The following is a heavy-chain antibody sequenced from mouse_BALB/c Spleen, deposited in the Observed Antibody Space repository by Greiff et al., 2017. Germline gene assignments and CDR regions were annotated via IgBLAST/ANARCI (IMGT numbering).Heavy chain of an antibody. CDR3: ARMGYFDY. Sequence: EVKLMESGGGLVQPGGSRKLSCAASGFTFSSFGMHWVRQAPEKGLEWVAYISSGSSTIYYADTVKGRFTISRDNPKNTLFLQMTSLRSEDTAMYYCARMGYFDYWGQGTTLTVSS. V-gene: IGHV5-17*02. CDR2: ISSGSSTI. J-gene: IGHJ2*01. CDR1: GFTFSSFG.